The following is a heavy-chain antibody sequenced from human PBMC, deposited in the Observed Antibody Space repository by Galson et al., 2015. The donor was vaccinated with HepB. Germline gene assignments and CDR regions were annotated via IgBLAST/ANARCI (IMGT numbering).Heavy chain of an antibody. Sequence: SETLSLTCTVSGGSVSSGSYYWSWIRQPPGKGLEWIGYIYYSGSTNYNPSLKSRVTISVDTSKNQFSLKLSSVTAADTAVYYCARAPGGGSSGWYHPDRLDYWGQGTLVTVSS. CDR1: GGSVSSGSYY. D-gene: IGHD6-19*01. CDR3: ARAPGGGSSGWYHPDRLDY. CDR2: IYYSGST. V-gene: IGHV4-61*01. J-gene: IGHJ4*02.